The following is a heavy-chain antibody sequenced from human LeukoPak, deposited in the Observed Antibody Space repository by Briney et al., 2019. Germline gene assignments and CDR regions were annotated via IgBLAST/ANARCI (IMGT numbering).Heavy chain of an antibody. J-gene: IGHJ6*02. CDR2: ISGSGGST. CDR1: GFTFSSYA. D-gene: IGHD2-21*02. Sequence: GGSLRLSCAASGFTFSSYAMSWVRQAPGKGLEWVSAISGSGGSTYYADSVNGRFTISRDNSKDTLYLQMNSLRAEDTAVYYCAKGMVTYYYYYGMDVWGQGTTVTVSS. V-gene: IGHV3-23*01. CDR3: AKGMVTYYYYYGMDV.